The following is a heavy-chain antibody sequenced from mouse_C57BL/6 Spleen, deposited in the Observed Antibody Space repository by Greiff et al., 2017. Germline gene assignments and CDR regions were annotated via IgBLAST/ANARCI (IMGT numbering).Heavy chain of an antibody. Sequence: QVQLQQPGAELVKPGASVTMSCKASGYTFTSYCITWVKQRPGQGLEWIGDIYPGSGSTNYNEKFKSKATLTVDTSSSTAFMQLSSLTAEDSAVYYGARGTTTVVATADYWGQGTTRTVAS. CDR2: IYPGSGST. CDR3: ARGTTTVVATADY. D-gene: IGHD1-1*01. J-gene: IGHJ2*01. CDR1: GYTFTSYC. V-gene: IGHV1-55*01.